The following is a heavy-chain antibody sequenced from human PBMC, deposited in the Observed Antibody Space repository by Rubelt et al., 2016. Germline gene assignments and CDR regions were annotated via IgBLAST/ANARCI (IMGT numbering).Heavy chain of an antibody. D-gene: IGHD1-1*01. J-gene: IGHJ3*02. CDR3: AGRDDGDSDPPSAFDI. V-gene: IGHV4-39*01. CDR2: IYYSGNT. Sequence: QLQLQESGPGLVKPSETLSLTCTVSGGSISSRSCYWGWIRQPPGKGLEWIGSIYYSGNTYYNPSLKSRVTISVDTSKNQVCRDVTSGPAEDTDVSYCAGRDDGDSDPPSAFDIWGQGTMVTVSS. CDR1: GGSISSRSCY.